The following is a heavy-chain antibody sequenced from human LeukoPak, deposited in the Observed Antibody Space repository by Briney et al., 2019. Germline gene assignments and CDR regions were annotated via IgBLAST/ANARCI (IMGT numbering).Heavy chain of an antibody. J-gene: IGHJ4*02. Sequence: SETLSLTCTVSGGSISSYYWSWIRQPPGKGLEWIGYIYYSGSTNYNPSLKSRVTISVDTSKNQFSLKLSSVTAADTAVYYCASHSAGPRPFDYWGQGTLVTVSS. CDR3: ASHSAGPRPFDY. CDR2: IYYSGST. V-gene: IGHV4-59*08. CDR1: GGSISSYY.